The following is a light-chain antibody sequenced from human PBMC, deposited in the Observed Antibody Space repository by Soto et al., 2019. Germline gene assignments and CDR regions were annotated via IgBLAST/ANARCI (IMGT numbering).Light chain of an antibody. V-gene: IGKV3-20*01. Sequence: EIVLTQSPGTLSLSPGERATLSCRASQSINNRYLAWYQQKPGQAPRLLIYAASSRATGIPDRFSGSGSGTYFTLSISRLEPEVFGVYYGHEFGSSPSLTFGHGTKVYIE. CDR1: QSINNRY. CDR3: HEFGSSPSLT. J-gene: IGKJ3*01. CDR2: AAS.